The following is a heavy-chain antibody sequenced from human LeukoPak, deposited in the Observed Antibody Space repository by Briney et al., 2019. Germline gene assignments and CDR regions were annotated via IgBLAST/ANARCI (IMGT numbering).Heavy chain of an antibody. J-gene: IGHJ6*02. V-gene: IGHV3-7*01. CDR3: ARDSSSWYYYYYGMDV. Sequence: PGGSLRLSCAASGFTFSSYWMHWVRQAPGKGLEWVANIKQDGSEKYYVDSVKGRFTISRDNAKNSLYLQMNSLRAEDTAVYYCARDSSSWYYYYYGMDVWGQGTTVTVSS. CDR2: IKQDGSEK. CDR1: GFTFSSYW. D-gene: IGHD6-13*01.